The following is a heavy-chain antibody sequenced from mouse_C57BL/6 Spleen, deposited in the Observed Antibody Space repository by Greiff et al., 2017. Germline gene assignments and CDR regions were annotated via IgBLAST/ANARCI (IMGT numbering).Heavy chain of an antibody. D-gene: IGHD3-2*02. CDR3: ARRGGSGDFDY. V-gene: IGHV1-52*01. CDR1: GYTFTSYW. J-gene: IGHJ2*01. Sequence: QVQLQQPGAELVRPGSSVKLSCKASGYTFTSYWMHWVKQRPIQGLEWIGNIDPSDSDTHYNQKFKDKATLTVDKSSSTAYMQLSSLTSEDSAVYYCARRGGSGDFDYWGQGTTLTVSS. CDR2: IDPSDSDT.